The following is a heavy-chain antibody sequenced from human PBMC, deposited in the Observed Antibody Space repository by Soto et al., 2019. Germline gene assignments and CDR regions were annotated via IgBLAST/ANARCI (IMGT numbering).Heavy chain of an antibody. CDR1: GFSLSNARMG. CDR3: ARIGGGRPSEWELLPPGAFDI. Sequence: QVTLKESGPVLVKPTETLTLTCTVSGFSLSNARMGVSWIRQPPGKALEWLAHIFSNDEKSYSTSLKSRLTTSKDTSKSQVVLPRTNRDPVDTATFYCARIGGGRPSEWELLPPGAFDIWGQGTMVTVSS. J-gene: IGHJ3*02. D-gene: IGHD1-26*01. V-gene: IGHV2-26*01. CDR2: IFSNDEK.